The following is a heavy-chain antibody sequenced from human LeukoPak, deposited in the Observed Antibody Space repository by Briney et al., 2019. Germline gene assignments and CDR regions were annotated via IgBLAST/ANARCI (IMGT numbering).Heavy chain of an antibody. CDR3: ASGETYYDNSGARICFFDY. V-gene: IGHV4-4*09. CDR1: GDFFNLYF. J-gene: IGHJ4*02. Sequence: ETVSLMCSVCGDFFNLYFERWIRQPRGGGVVCLGYIYSSGSPKYAPSLKSRVSMSMDTSKNELYLQMSSVTAADTAVYYCASGETYYDNSGARICFFDYWGKGTLVAVSS. D-gene: IGHD3-22*01. CDR2: IYSSGSP.